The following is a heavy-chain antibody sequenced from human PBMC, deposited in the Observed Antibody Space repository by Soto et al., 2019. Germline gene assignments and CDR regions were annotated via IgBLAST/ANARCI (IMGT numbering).Heavy chain of an antibody. J-gene: IGHJ5*02. V-gene: IGHV1-18*01. CDR2: INTYNGNT. CDR3: ARGVGSGTYYNQYNWFDP. Sequence: GASVKVSCKASGYTFTNYGISWVRQAPGQGLEWMGWINTYNGNTNHAQKLLGRVTMTTDTSTSTAYMELRSLRSDDTAVYYCARGVGSGTYYNQYNWFDPWGQGTLVTVSS. CDR1: GYTFTNYG. D-gene: IGHD3-10*01.